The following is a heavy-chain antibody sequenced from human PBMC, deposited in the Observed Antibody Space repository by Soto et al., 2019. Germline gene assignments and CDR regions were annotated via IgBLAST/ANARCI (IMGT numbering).Heavy chain of an antibody. D-gene: IGHD3-3*01. CDR1: GYTFTSYG. V-gene: IGHV1-18*01. CDR2: ISAYNGNT. J-gene: IGHJ6*02. Sequence: QVQLVQSGAEVKKPGASVKVSCKASGYTFTSYGISWVRQAPGQGLEWMGWISAYNGNTNYAQKLQGRVTMTTDTSPGTAYLDLSSLRSDGTDVYYCAGVSGGRLDRPLYYYYCMDVWGQGSTVTVAS. CDR3: AGVSGGRLDRPLYYYYCMDV.